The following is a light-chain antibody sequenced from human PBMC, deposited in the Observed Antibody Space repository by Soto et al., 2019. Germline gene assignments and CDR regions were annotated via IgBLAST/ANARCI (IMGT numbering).Light chain of an antibody. V-gene: IGLV2-23*01. Sequence: QSALTQPASVSGSPGQSITISCTGTSRDVGSYNLVSWYQLHPGKAPKLMIYEGSKRPSGVSNRFSGSKSGNTASLTISGLQAEYEADYYCCSYAGSSTYVVFGGGTKVTVL. CDR1: SRDVGSYNL. J-gene: IGLJ2*01. CDR3: CSYAGSSTYVV. CDR2: EGS.